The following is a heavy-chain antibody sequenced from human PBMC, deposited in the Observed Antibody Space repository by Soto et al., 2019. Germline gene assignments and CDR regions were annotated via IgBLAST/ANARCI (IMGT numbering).Heavy chain of an antibody. Sequence: AMRWVRPAEREGLEWVEGLKGNSHHTYYAPSVRGLFTSSRDNSNKTVFLQMMSLRADNTGVYYCSRRPTLVVPAALILATWGQGTRVTVSS. CDR3: SRRPTLVVPAALILAT. J-gene: IGHJ5*02. D-gene: IGHD2-2*01. V-gene: IGHV3-23*01. CDR2: LKGNSHHT. CDR1: A.